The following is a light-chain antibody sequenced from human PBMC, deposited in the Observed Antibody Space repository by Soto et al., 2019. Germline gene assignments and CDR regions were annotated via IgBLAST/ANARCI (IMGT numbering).Light chain of an antibody. Sequence: EIVLTQSPGTLSLSPGDGATLSCRASQSVTNNFLAWYQQKPGQAPRLLIYGASSRATGIPDRFTGSGSGTDFTLTISRLEPEDFAVYYCQQYGDSPQTFGQGTKLEIK. CDR3: QQYGDSPQT. J-gene: IGKJ2*01. CDR2: GAS. V-gene: IGKV3-20*01. CDR1: QSVTNNF.